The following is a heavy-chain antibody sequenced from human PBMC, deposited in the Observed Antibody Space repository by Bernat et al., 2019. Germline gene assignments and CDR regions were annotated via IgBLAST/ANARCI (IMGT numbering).Heavy chain of an antibody. D-gene: IGHD3-22*01. CDR3: AGQARVVVINDAFDI. J-gene: IGHJ3*02. CDR2: IYYSGST. V-gene: IGHV4-39*01. CDR1: GGSISSSSYY. Sequence: QLQLQESGPGLVKPSETLSLTCTVSGGSISSSSYYWGWIRQPPGKGLEWIGSIYYSGSTYYNPSLKSRVTITVDTAKNQFPLKLSSGTGGETAVEYCAGQARVVVINDAFDIRGQGKKVTGSS.